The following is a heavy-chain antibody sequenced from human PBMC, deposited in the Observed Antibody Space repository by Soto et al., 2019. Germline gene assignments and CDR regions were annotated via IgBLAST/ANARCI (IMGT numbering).Heavy chain of an antibody. CDR1: GDRLKDYG. CDR3: LKGWGGWSNRSQLDY. J-gene: IGHJ4*02. CDR2: ISHGRIKK. V-gene: IGHV3-30*18. D-gene: IGHD3-16*01. Sequence: SIRLCCAARGDRLKDYGLPWVRQEPGKGLERVAAISHGRIKKHYADSVKGRFTISRDNSKNTVYLHLMSLRPDDTAQYYCLKGWGGWSNRSQLDYRAQRPVGTLS.